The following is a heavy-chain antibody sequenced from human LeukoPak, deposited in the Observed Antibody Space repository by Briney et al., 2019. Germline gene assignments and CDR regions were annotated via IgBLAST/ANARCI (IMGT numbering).Heavy chain of an antibody. CDR3: ARDYGSGSYTLLFFDY. CDR2: INPSGGGT. V-gene: IGHV1-46*01. CDR1: GYTFTSYY. J-gene: IGHJ4*02. Sequence: ASVKVSCKASGYTFTSYYMHWVRQGPGQGLEWMGIINPSGGGTSYAQKFQGRVTMTRDTSTSTVYMELSSLRSQDTAVYYCARDYGSGSYTLLFFDYWGQGTLVTVSA. D-gene: IGHD3-10*01.